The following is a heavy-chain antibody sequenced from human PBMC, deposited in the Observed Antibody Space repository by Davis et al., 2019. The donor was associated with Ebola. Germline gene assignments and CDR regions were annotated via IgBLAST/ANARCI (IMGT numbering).Heavy chain of an antibody. CDR1: GFTPSTYA. Sequence: PGGSLRLSCAASGFTPSTYAIHWVRQAPGKGLQWVSSISDSGGSTYYADSVKGRFTISRDNSKNTVYLQMNSLRAEDTAVYYCAREDRGNSFGYWGQGTLVTVSS. D-gene: IGHD3-16*01. V-gene: IGHV3-23*01. CDR2: ISDSGGST. CDR3: AREDRGNSFGY. J-gene: IGHJ4*02.